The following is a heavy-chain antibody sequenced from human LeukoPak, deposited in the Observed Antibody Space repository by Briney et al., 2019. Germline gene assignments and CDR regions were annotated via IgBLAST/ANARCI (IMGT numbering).Heavy chain of an antibody. Sequence: GGSLILSCAASGFTFSSYWMSWVRQAPGKGLDFVSSISNSGETTNYADPVKGRFTISRDNSKNTLYLQMNSLRAEDTAVYYCARGLWWSKYYFDYWGQGTLVTVSS. CDR1: GFTFSSYW. D-gene: IGHD2-21*01. V-gene: IGHV3-23*01. CDR2: ISNSGETT. J-gene: IGHJ4*02. CDR3: ARGLWWSKYYFDY.